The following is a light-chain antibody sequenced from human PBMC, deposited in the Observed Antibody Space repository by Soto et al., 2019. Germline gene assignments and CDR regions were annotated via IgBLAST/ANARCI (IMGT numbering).Light chain of an antibody. CDR1: SSDVGSYNY. CDR2: EVS. V-gene: IGLV2-14*01. Sequence: QSALTQPASVSGSPGQSTTISCTGTSSDVGSYNYVSWYQQHPGKAPKLMIYEVSDRPPGISSRFSGSKSGNTASLTISGLQTEDEADYYCSSYTSSSTLFGTGTKVTVL. J-gene: IGLJ1*01. CDR3: SSYTSSSTL.